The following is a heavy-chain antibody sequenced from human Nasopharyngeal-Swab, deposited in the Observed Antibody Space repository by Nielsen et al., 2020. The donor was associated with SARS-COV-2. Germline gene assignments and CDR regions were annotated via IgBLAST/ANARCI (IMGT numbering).Heavy chain of an antibody. V-gene: IGHV3-48*01. CDR1: GFTFNSYG. J-gene: IGHJ4*02. CDR2: ISGSTGTI. CDR3: ARNRYCDSTTCRKEFDY. Sequence: GESLKISCAASGFTFNSYGMNWVRQAPGKGLQWVSYISGSTGTIYYADSVKGRFTISRDNSKTTLYLLINSLRAEDTAMFYCARNRYCDSTTCRKEFDYWGQGTLVTVSS. D-gene: IGHD2-2*01.